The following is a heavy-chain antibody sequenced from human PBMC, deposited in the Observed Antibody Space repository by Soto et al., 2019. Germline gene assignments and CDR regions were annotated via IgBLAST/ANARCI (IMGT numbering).Heavy chain of an antibody. CDR2: FDPEDGET. D-gene: IGHD5-18*01. CDR3: ATAGRRAAMVRSRYYFDY. J-gene: IGHJ4*02. CDR1: GYTLTELS. V-gene: IGHV1-24*01. Sequence: ASVKVSCKVSGYTLTELSMHWVRQAPGKGLEWMGGFDPEDGETIHAQKFQGRVTMTEDTSTDTAYMELSSLRSEDTAVYYCATAGRRAAMVRSRYYFDYWGQGTLVTVSS.